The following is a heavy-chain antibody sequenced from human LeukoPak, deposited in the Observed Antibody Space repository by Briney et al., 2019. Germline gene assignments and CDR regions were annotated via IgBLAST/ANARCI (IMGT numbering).Heavy chain of an antibody. Sequence: GGSLRLSCAVSGFTFSTYAVHWVRQAPGKGLEWVAVISYDGINKYYADSVKGRFTISRDNSKNTLYLQMNTLRAEDTAVYYCARPIASQESGSFANWGQGTLVTVSS. CDR1: GFTFSTYA. CDR2: ISYDGINK. D-gene: IGHD1-1*01. CDR3: ARPIASQESGSFAN. J-gene: IGHJ4*02. V-gene: IGHV3-30-3*01.